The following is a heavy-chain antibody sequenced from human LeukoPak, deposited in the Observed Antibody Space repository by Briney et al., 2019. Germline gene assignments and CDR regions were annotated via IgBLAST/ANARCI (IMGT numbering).Heavy chain of an antibody. CDR2: IYYSGST. CDR3: ASSFWGRPHAAFDY. V-gene: IGHV4-59*08. J-gene: IGHJ4*02. CDR1: GSSISSYY. Sequence: SETLSLTCTVSGSSISSYYWSWIRQPPGKGLEWIGYIYYSGSTNYNPSLKSRVTISVDTSKNQFSLKLSSVTAADTAVYYCASSFWGRPHAAFDYWGQGTLVTVSS. D-gene: IGHD3-16*01.